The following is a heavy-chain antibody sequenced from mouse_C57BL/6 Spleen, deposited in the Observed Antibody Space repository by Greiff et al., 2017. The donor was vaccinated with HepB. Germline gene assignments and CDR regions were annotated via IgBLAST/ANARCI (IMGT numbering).Heavy chain of an antibody. CDR3: ARKLRPRGNYLDY. CDR2: IDPSDSYT. J-gene: IGHJ2*01. CDR1: GYTFTSYW. V-gene: IGHV1-69*01. Sequence: QVHVKQPGAELVIPGASVKLSCKASGYTFTSYWMHWVKQRPGQGLEWIGEIDPSDSYTNYNQKFKGKSTLTVDKSSSTAYMQLSSLTSEDSAVYYCARKLRPRGNYLDYWGQGTTLTVSS. D-gene: IGHD1-1*01.